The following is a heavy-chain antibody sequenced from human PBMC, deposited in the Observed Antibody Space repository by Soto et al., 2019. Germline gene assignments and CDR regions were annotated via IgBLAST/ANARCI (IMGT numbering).Heavy chain of an antibody. D-gene: IGHD1-26*01. J-gene: IGHJ4*02. CDR1: GFTFSSYW. CDR2: INSDGSST. V-gene: IGHV3-74*01. Sequence: EVQLVESGGGLVQPGGSLRLSCAASGFTFSSYWMHWVRQAPGKGLVWVSRINSDGSSTSYADSVKGRFTLARDNAKNTLYLQMHSLRAEDTAVYYCARRGGGGSYPFDYWGQGTLVTVSS. CDR3: ARRGGGGSYPFDY.